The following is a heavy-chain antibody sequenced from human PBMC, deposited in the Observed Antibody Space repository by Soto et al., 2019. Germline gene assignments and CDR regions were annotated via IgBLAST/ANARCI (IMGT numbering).Heavy chain of an antibody. D-gene: IGHD3-3*01. CDR3: ATRITVFGLTIPEFEP. J-gene: IGHJ5*02. CDR1: GGSVNGYY. CDR2: INHTGGT. V-gene: IGHV4-34*02. Sequence: QVHLQQWGAGLLKPSETLSLTCAVYGGSVNGYYWNWIRQPPGKGLEWIGEINHTGGTHYNPSLKSRVTMSVDTAKTKHSLTLSSVTAADTAIYYCATRITVFGLTIPEFEPSGQATQVTVSS.